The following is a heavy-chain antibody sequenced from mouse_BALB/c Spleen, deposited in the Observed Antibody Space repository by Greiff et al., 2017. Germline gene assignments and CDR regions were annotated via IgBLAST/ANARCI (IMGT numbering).Heavy chain of an antibody. CDR3: ARAAYYGNYGSMDY. J-gene: IGHJ4*01. CDR1: GYSITSDYA. V-gene: IGHV3-2*02. CDR2: ISYSGST. D-gene: IGHD2-10*01. Sequence: VQLKESGPGLVKPSQSLSLTCTVTGYSITSDYAWNWIRQFPGNKLEWMGYISYSGSTSYNPSLKSRISITRDTSKNQFFLQLNSVTTEDTATYYCARAAYYGNYGSMDYWGQGTSVTVSS.